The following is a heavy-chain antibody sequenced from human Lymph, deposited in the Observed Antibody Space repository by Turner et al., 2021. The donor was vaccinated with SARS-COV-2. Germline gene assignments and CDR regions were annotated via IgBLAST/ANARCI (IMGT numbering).Heavy chain of an antibody. CDR3: ARGTGAADY. V-gene: IGHV3-20*01. Sequence: GYADSVKGRCTISRDNAKNSLNLQVNSLRAEDTALYHCARGTGAADYWGQGTLVTVSS. D-gene: IGHD7-27*01. J-gene: IGHJ4*02.